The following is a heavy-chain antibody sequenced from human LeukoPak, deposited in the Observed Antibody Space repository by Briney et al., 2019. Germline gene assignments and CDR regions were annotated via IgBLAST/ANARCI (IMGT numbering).Heavy chain of an antibody. CDR1: GVSISSGGYY. CDR2: INHSGST. J-gene: IGHJ4*02. D-gene: IGHD3-22*01. Sequence: SETLSLTCNVSGVSISSGGYYWSWIRQPPEKGLEWIGEINHSGSTNYNPSLKSRVTISVDTSKNQFSLKLSSVTAADTAVYYCAATRYYYDSSGPQLDYWGQGTLVTVSS. V-gene: IGHV4-30-2*01. CDR3: AATRYYYDSSGPQLDY.